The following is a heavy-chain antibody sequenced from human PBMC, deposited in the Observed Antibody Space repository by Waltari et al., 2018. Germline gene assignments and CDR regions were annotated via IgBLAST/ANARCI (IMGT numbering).Heavy chain of an antibody. CDR1: GGSFSCYY. CDR3: ARQEIIVEVTGDGFDI. Sequence: QVQLQQWGAGLLKPSETLSLTCAVYGGSFSCYYWSWIRQPPGKGLEGIGEISPSGTTKYNPSLKSRVTISLDTSKNQFSLKLSSVTAADTAVYYCARQEIIVEVTGDGFDIWGQGTMVTVSS. D-gene: IGHD2-21*02. J-gene: IGHJ3*02. V-gene: IGHV4-34*01. CDR2: ISPSGTT.